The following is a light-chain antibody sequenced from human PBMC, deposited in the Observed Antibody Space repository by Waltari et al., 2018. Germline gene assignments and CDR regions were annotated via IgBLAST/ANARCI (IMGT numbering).Light chain of an antibody. CDR2: RTN. V-gene: IGLV10-54*04. J-gene: IGLJ1*01. Sequence: QAGLTQPPSVSKALKQTATPTCIGNKNNVRNQGAACLQQRQGHLPKLLSSRTNNRPSGISERFSTSRSGNTASLTISGLQAEDEGDYYCAAWDNNLNAYVFGPGTKVTVL. CDR1: KNNVRNQG. CDR3: AAWDNNLNAYV.